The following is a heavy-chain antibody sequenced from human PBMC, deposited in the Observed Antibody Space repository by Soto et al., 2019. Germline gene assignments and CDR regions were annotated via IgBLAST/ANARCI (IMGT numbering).Heavy chain of an antibody. CDR1: GGSISSYY. V-gene: IGHV4-59*08. D-gene: IGHD1-26*01. CDR3: ARRRIRSGSYLDYFDY. CDR2: IYYSGST. Sequence: SETLSLTCTVSGGSISSYYWSWIRQPPGKGLEWIGYIYYSGSTNYNPSLKSRVTISVDTSKNQFSLKLSSVTAADTAVYYCARRRIRSGSYLDYFDYWGQGTLVTVSS. J-gene: IGHJ4*02.